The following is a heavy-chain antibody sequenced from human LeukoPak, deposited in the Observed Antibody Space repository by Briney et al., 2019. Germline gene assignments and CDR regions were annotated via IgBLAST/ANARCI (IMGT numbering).Heavy chain of an antibody. D-gene: IGHD5-24*01. CDR2: ISSSSSYI. V-gene: IGHV3-21*01. CDR3: ARDTRRDGYNWSSD. J-gene: IGHJ4*02. CDR1: GFTFSSYS. Sequence: GGSLGLSCAASGFTFSSYSMNWVRQAPGKGLEWVSSISSSSSYIYYADSVKGRFTISRDNAKNSLYLQMNSLRAEDTAVYYCARDTRRDGYNWSSDWGQGTLVTVSS.